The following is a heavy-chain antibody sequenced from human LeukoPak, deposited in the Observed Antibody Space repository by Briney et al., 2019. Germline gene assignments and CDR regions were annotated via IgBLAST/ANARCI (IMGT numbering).Heavy chain of an antibody. CDR2: ISYDGSNK. CDR1: GFTFSSYG. V-gene: IGHV3-30*18. CDR3: AKDLPEELLWFGEHIPGFGFDY. D-gene: IGHD3-10*01. Sequence: PGRSLRLSCAASGFTFSSYGMHWVRQAPGKGLEWVAVISYDGSNKYYADSVKGRFTISRDNSKNTLYLQMNSLRAEDTAVYYCAKDLPEELLWFGEHIPGFGFDYWGQGTLVTVSS. J-gene: IGHJ4*02.